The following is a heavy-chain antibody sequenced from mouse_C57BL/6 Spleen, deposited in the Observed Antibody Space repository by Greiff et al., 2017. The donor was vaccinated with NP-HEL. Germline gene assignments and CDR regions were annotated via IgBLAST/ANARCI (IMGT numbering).Heavy chain of an antibody. J-gene: IGHJ3*01. CDR1: GFSLPCYA. Sequence: QVQAVESGPGLVAPSQSLSITCTVSGFSLPCYAISWVRPPPGKGLEWLGVIWTGGGTHYNSALKSRLSISKDNSKSQVCLKMNSLQTYDTARYYCAGNYDYAGFACWGQGTLVTVSA. V-gene: IGHV2-9-1*01. CDR2: IWTGGGT. D-gene: IGHD2-4*01. CDR3: AGNYDYAGFAC.